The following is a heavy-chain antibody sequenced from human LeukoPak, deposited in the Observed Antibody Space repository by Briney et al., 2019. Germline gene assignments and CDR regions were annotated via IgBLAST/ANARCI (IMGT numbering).Heavy chain of an antibody. CDR1: GFTVSSNY. J-gene: IGHJ4*02. D-gene: IGHD5-18*01. V-gene: IGHV3-23*01. CDR2: ISGSGGST. Sequence: GGSLRLSCAASGFTVSSNYMSWVRQAPGKGLEWVSAISGSGGSTYYADSVKGRFTISRDNSKNTLNLQMNSLRAEDTAVYYCAKVRAYTYDSGLDYWGQGTLVTVSS. CDR3: AKVRAYTYDSGLDY.